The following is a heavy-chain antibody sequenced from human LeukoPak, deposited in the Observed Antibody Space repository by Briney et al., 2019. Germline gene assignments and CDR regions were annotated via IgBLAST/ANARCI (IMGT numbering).Heavy chain of an antibody. CDR2: ITSSSSAI. V-gene: IGHV3-48*01. Sequence: PGGSLRLSCAASGFTLSGYGMNWVRQAPGKGLEWVSYITSSSSAIYYADSVKGRFTISRDNAKNSLYLQMNSLRAEDTAVYYCARVRGSYHFDYWGQGTLVTVSS. CDR1: GFTLSGYG. CDR3: ARVRGSYHFDY. D-gene: IGHD1-26*01. J-gene: IGHJ4*02.